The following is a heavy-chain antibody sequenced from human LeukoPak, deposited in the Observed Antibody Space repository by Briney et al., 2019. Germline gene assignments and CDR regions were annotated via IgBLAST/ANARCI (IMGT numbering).Heavy chain of an antibody. V-gene: IGHV3-21*04. J-gene: IGHJ6*03. D-gene: IGHD6-13*01. CDR1: GFTFSSYS. Sequence: PGGSLRLSCAASGFTFSSYSMNWVRQAPGKGLEWVSSISSSSSYIYYADSVKGRFTISRDNAKNTLSLQMNSLRAEDTAVYYCAKDAGYSSSWYMGNYYYYYMDVWGKGTTVTVPS. CDR3: AKDAGYSSSWYMGNYYYYYMDV. CDR2: ISSSSSYI.